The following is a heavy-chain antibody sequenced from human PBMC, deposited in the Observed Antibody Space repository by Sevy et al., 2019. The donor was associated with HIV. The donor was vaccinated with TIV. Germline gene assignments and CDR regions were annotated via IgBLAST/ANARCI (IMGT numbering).Heavy chain of an antibody. J-gene: IGHJ4*02. CDR1: GFVFSSYT. CDR3: ARDMAYGSGSIVYDY. D-gene: IGHD3-10*01. V-gene: IGHV3-21*01. Sequence: GGSLRLSCAASGFVFSSYTMNWVRQSPGKGLEWVSSINSSSRYIFYADSVKGRFTISRDNARNSLYLQMNSLRAEDTAVYYCARDMAYGSGSIVYDYWGQGTLVTVSS. CDR2: INSSSRYI.